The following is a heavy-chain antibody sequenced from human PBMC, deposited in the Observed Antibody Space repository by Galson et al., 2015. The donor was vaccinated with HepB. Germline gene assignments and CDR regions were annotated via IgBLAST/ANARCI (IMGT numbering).Heavy chain of an antibody. V-gene: IGHV4-4*02. D-gene: IGHD3-22*01. CDR1: GGSISNRNW. CDR2: IFHSGIT. Sequence: SETLSLTCAVSGGSISNRNWWNWVRQSPGKGLEWIGEIFHSGITNYNPSLRSRVTMSVDTSKNQISLRLTSVTAADTAVYYCATTYTSGPSLAAFESWGQGTMVTVSS. J-gene: IGHJ3*02. CDR3: ATTYTSGPSLAAFES.